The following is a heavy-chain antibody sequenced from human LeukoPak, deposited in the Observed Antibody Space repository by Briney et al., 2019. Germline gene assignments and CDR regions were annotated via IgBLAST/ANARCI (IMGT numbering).Heavy chain of an antibody. Sequence: SQTLSLTCAISGDSVSSNSAAWNWIRQSPSRGLEWLGRTYYRSKWYNDYAVSVKSRITINPDTSKNQFSLQLNSVTPEDTAVYYCARATPVTTFYYYYYYYMDVWGKGTTVTVSS. CDR2: TYYRSKWYN. V-gene: IGHV6-1*01. CDR3: ARATPVTTFYYYYYYYMDV. CDR1: GDSVSSNSAA. D-gene: IGHD4-17*01. J-gene: IGHJ6*03.